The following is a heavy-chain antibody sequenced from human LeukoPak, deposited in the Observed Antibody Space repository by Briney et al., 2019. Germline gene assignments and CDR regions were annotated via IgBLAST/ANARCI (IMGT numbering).Heavy chain of an antibody. CDR1: GFTFSSYT. D-gene: IGHD6-19*01. CDR2: ISGGSGSST. CDR3: AKGSSSGWPYFFDN. V-gene: IGHV3-23*01. Sequence: GGSLRLSCAASGFTFSSYTMNWVRQAPGKGLEWFSAISGGSGSSTYYADAVKGRFTISRDNSKTTPYLEMNSLRADDTAVYYCAKGSSSGWPYFFDNWGQGTLVTVSS. J-gene: IGHJ4*02.